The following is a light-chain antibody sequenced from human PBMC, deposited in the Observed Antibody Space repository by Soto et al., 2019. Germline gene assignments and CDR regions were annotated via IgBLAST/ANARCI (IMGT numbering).Light chain of an antibody. CDR2: EVS. CDR1: STDVGGYNY. V-gene: IGLV2-14*01. Sequence: QSALTQPASVSGSPGQSITISCTGSSTDVGGYNYVSWYQQHLGKAPKVMIYEVSNRPSGVSNRFSGSKSGNTASLTISGLQAEDEADYYCSSYTSSSTYVFGTGTKV. CDR3: SSYTSSSTYV. J-gene: IGLJ1*01.